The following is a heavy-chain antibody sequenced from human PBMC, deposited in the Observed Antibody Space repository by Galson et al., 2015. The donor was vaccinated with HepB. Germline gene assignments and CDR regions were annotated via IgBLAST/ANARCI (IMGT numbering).Heavy chain of an antibody. Sequence: CAISGDSVSSNSSLWNWIRQSPSRGLEWLGRTYYMSKWNNDYADSVKSQISITSDTSKNNFSLQLNSGTPEDTAVYFCARVLRLRKGYKSPFDYWGQGTLVTVSS. CDR1: GDSVSSNSSL. V-gene: IGHV6-1*01. J-gene: IGHJ4*02. CDR3: ARVLRLRKGYKSPFDY. CDR2: TYYMSKWNN. D-gene: IGHD5-24*01.